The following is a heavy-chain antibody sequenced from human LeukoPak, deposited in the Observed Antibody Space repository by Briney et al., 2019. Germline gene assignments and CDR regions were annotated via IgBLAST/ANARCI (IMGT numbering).Heavy chain of an antibody. Sequence: PGGSLRLSCAASGFTFSSYGMHWVRQAPGKGLEWVAVIWYDGSNKYYADSVKGRFTISRDNSKNTLYLRMNSLRAEDTAVYYCARERSDYDILTGYYTSSYYYYGMDVWGKGTTVTVSS. D-gene: IGHD3-9*01. CDR3: ARERSDYDILTGYYTSSYYYYGMDV. CDR2: IWYDGSNK. V-gene: IGHV3-33*01. CDR1: GFTFSSYG. J-gene: IGHJ6*04.